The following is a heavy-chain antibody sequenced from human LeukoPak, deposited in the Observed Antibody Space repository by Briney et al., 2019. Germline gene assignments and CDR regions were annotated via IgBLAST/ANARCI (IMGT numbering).Heavy chain of an antibody. D-gene: IGHD5/OR15-5a*01. CDR3: TRAPAGPEYSVNWRFDYNWFDP. CDR1: GFTFSGYG. J-gene: IGHJ5*02. Sequence: GGSLRLSCVASGFTFSGYGMSWVRQAPGKGLEWVSGIGTSGSSRYYADSVKGRFTISRDNSKNTLFLQMNSLRAEDTAVYYCTRAPAGPEYSVNWRFDYNWFDPWGQGTLVTVSS. CDR2: IGTSGSSR. V-gene: IGHV3-23*01.